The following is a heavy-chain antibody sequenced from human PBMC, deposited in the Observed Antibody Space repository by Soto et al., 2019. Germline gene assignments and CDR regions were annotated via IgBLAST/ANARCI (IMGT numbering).Heavy chain of an antibody. CDR3: ARWAYRSWTYIVY. V-gene: IGHV4-39*01. CDR2: IFYTGTT. CDR1: GGSIINNDHY. D-gene: IGHD3-10*01. J-gene: IGHJ4*02. Sequence: QLQLQESGPGLVKPSETLSLACTVSGGSIINNDHYWDWIRQPPGKGLEWIGSIFYTGTTFYNPSLNSRVSISVATSKNQSSRTLRSVTAADTAVYYCARWAYRSWTYIVYWGQGTLVTVSS.